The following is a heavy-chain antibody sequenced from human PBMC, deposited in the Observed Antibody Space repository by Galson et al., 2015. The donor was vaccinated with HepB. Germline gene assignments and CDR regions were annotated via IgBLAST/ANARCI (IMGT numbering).Heavy chain of an antibody. D-gene: IGHD6-13*01. CDR1: GFTVSSNY. CDR3: ARDTSGYSSSWYPYWYFDL. V-gene: IGHV3-53*01. Sequence: SLRLSCAASGFTVSSNYMSWVRQAPGKGLEWVSVIYSGGSTYYADSVKGRFTISRDNSKNTLYLQMNSLRAEDTAVYYCARDTSGYSSSWYPYWYFDLWGRGTLVTVSS. J-gene: IGHJ2*01. CDR2: IYSGGST.